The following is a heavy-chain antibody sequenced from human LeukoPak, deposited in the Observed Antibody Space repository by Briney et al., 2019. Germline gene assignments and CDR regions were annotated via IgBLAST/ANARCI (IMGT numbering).Heavy chain of an antibody. V-gene: IGHV4-59*01. CDR2: IYYSGST. J-gene: IGHJ6*03. CDR1: GGSISSYY. CDR3: AGLPSATWGFRGYYMDV. Sequence: PSETLSLTCTVSGGSISSYYWSWIRQPPGKGLEWIGYIYYSGSTNYNPSLKSRVTISVDTSKNQFSLKLSSVTAADTAVYYCAGLPSATWGFRGYYMDVWGKGTTVTVSS. D-gene: IGHD7-27*01.